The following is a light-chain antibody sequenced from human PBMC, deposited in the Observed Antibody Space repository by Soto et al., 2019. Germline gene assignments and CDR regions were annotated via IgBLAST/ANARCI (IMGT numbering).Light chain of an antibody. CDR3: KSYAGSNTYV. J-gene: IGLJ1*01. CDR2: GNT. Sequence: QSALTQPPSVSGAPGQRVTISCTGSSSNIGAGYEVHWYQQIPGTAPKLLIYGNTNRPSGVPDRFSASKSGTSASLAITGLQAEDEADYFCKSYAGSNTYVFGSGTKVTVL. CDR1: SSNIGAGYE. V-gene: IGLV1-40*01.